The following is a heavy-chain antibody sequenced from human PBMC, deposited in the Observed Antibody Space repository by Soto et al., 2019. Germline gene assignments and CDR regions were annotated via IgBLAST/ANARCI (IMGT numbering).Heavy chain of an antibody. Sequence: EVRLLESGGGLVQPGGSLRLSCAASGFTFSVYAMSWVRQAPGKGLEWVSGISGSGDSTHYADSVKGRFTVSRDNSKSMLYLQTSSLRAGDTAISYCAKALYGGFTYWGQGTLVTVSS. J-gene: IGHJ4*02. CDR1: GFTFSVYA. CDR3: AKALYGGFTY. D-gene: IGHD3-10*01. CDR2: ISGSGDST. V-gene: IGHV3-23*01.